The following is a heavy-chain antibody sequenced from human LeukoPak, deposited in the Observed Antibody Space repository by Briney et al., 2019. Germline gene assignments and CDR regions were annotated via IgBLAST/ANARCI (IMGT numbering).Heavy chain of an antibody. CDR1: GGSFSGYY. V-gene: IGHV4-34*01. Sequence: PSETLSLTCAVYGGSFSGYYWSWIRQPPGKGLEWIGEINHSGSTNYNPSLKSRVTISVDTSKNQISLKLSSVTAADTAVYYCAELGITMIGGVWGKGTTVTISS. D-gene: IGHD3-10*02. CDR3: AELGITMIGGV. J-gene: IGHJ6*04. CDR2: INHSGST.